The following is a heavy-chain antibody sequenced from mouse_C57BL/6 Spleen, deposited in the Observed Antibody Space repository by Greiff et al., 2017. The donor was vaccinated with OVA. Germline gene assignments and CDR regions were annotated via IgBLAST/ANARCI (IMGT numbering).Heavy chain of an antibody. V-gene: IGHV2-3*01. CDR2: IWGDGST. CDR1: GFSLTSYG. D-gene: IGHD2-4*01. J-gene: IGHJ3*01. Sequence: VKLVESGPGLVAPSQSLSITCTVSGFSLTSYGVSWVRQPPGKGLEWLGVIWGDGSTNYHSALISRLSISKDNSKSQVFLKLKSLQTDDTATYYCAKPVYYDYDGFAYWGQGTLVTVSA. CDR3: AKPVYYDYDGFAY.